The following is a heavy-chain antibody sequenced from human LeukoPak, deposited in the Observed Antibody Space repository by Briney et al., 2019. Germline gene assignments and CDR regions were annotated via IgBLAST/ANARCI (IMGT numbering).Heavy chain of an antibody. CDR2: ISWDGGST. Sequence: GGSLRLSCAASGFTFDDYAMHWVRHAPGKGLEWVSLISWDGGSTYYADSVKGRFTISGDNSKNSLYLQMNSLRAEDTALYYCAKDATYGSGWYGYYYYYMDVWGKGTTVTVSS. D-gene: IGHD6-19*01. J-gene: IGHJ6*03. CDR3: AKDATYGSGWYGYYYYYMDV. V-gene: IGHV3-43D*04. CDR1: GFTFDDYA.